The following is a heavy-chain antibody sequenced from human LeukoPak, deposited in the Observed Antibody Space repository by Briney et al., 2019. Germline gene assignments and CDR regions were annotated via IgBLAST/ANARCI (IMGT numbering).Heavy chain of an antibody. Sequence: GGSLRLSCAASGFTFNTYSMKWVRQAPGGGLEWVSYISTSSTWIQYADSVKGRFTISRDDAKSSLHLQMTSLRDEDTAVYFCAREGHYGALDVWGQGTMVTVSS. D-gene: IGHD3-10*01. V-gene: IGHV3-48*02. CDR3: AREGHYGALDV. CDR2: ISTSSTWI. J-gene: IGHJ3*01. CDR1: GFTFNTYS.